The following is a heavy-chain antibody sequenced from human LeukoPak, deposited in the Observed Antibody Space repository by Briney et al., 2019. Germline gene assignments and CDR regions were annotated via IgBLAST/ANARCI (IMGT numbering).Heavy chain of an antibody. J-gene: IGHJ4*02. D-gene: IGHD6-13*01. V-gene: IGHV4-34*01. Sequence: SETLSLTCAVYGGSFSGYYWSWLRQPPGKGLEWIGEINHSGSTNYNPSLKSRVTISVDTSKNQFSLKLSSVTAADTAVYYCARLISSRAPEPFDYWGQGTLVTVSS. CDR2: INHSGST. CDR3: ARLISSRAPEPFDY. CDR1: GGSFSGYY.